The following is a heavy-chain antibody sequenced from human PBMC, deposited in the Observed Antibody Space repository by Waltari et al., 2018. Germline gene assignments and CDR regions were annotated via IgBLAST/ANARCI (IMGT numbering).Heavy chain of an antibody. V-gene: IGHV4-34*01. Sequence: QVQLQQWGAGLLKPSETLSLTCAVYGGSFSGYYWSWIRQPPGKGLEWIGEINHSVSTNYNPSLKSRVTISVDTSKNQFSLKLSSVTAADTAVYYCARGGPYVWGSYRIFDYWGQGTLVTVSS. D-gene: IGHD3-16*02. CDR2: INHSVST. CDR1: GGSFSGYY. J-gene: IGHJ4*02. CDR3: ARGGPYVWGSYRIFDY.